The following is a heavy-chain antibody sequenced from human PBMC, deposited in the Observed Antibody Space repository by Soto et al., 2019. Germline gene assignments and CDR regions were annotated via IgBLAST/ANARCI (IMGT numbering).Heavy chain of an antibody. J-gene: IGHJ6*03. CDR2: IYSGGST. CDR1: GFTVSSNY. D-gene: IGHD2-2*01. V-gene: IGHV3-66*01. CDR3: ARDVEDVVVPAARLYYYYYYMDV. Sequence: EVQLVESGGGLVQPGGSLRLSCAASGFTVSSNYMSWVRQAPGKGLEWVSVIYSGGSTYYADSVKGRFTISRDNSKNTLYLQMNSLRVEDTAVYYCARDVEDVVVPAARLYYYYYYMDVWGKGTTVTVSS.